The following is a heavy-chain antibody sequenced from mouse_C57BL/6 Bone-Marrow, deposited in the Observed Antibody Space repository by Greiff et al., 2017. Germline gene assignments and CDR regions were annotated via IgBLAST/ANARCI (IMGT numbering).Heavy chain of an antibody. J-gene: IGHJ4*01. CDR2: IDPEDGDT. V-gene: IGHV14-1*01. Sequence: VQLKQSGAELVRPGASVKLSCTASGFNIKDYYMHWVKQRPEQGLEWIGRIDPEDGDTEYAPKFQGKATMTADTSSNTAYLQLSSLTSEDTAVYYCTTIGDSSPYYAMDYCGQGTSVTVSS. CDR3: TTIGDSSPYYAMDY. D-gene: IGHD3-3*01. CDR1: GFNIKDYY.